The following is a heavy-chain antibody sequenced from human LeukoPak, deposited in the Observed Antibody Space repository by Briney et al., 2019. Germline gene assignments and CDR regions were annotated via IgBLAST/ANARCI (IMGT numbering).Heavy chain of an antibody. V-gene: IGHV4-59*01. CDR1: GGSISSYY. D-gene: IGHD6-19*01. Sequence: TLSLTCTVSGGSISSYYWSWIRQPPGKGLEWIGYIYYSGSTNYNPSLKSRVTISVDTSKNQFSLKLSSVTAADTAVYYCARVEGSSGWSNWFDPWGQGTLVTVSS. CDR3: ARVEGSSGWSNWFDP. J-gene: IGHJ5*02. CDR2: IYYSGST.